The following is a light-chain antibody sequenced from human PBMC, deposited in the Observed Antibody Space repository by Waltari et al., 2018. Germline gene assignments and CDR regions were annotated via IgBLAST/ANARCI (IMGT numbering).Light chain of an antibody. J-gene: IGLJ1*01. Sequence: QSALTQPASVSGSPGQSITISCTGTSNDVGGYGYVSWYQQYPGKATKLIIYEVSYRPSGISTRFSGSKSGNTASLTISGLQAEDEADYYCSSHTATVPHVFGTGTRVTVV. V-gene: IGLV2-14*01. CDR3: SSHTATVPHV. CDR2: EVS. CDR1: SNDVGGYGY.